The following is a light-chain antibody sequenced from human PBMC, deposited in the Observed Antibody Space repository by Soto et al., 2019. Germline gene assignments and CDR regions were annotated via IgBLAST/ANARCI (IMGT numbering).Light chain of an antibody. V-gene: IGKV3-20*01. CDR1: QSFSSSS. CDR2: GAS. Sequence: EIVLTQSPGTLSLSPGERATLSCRASQSFSSSSLAWYQQKPGQAPRLLIYGASSRATGIPDRFSGSGSGTDFTLTISRLEPEDFAVYYCQQYDSSPRTFGQGAKV. CDR3: QQYDSSPRT. J-gene: IGKJ1*01.